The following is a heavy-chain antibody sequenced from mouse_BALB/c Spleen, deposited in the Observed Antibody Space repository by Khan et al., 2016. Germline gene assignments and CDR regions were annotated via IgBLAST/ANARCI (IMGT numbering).Heavy chain of an antibody. J-gene: IGHJ2*01. D-gene: IGHD1-2*01. CDR1: GYSITSDYA. CDR2: ISYSGST. Sequence: EVQLQESGPGLVKPSQSLSLTCTVTGYSITSDYAWNWIRQFPGNKLEWMGYISYSGSTSYNPSLKSRISITRDTSKHQFFLQLNSVTTEDTATYYCARCYYGWGYFDYWGQGTTLTVSS. CDR3: ARCYYGWGYFDY. V-gene: IGHV3-2*02.